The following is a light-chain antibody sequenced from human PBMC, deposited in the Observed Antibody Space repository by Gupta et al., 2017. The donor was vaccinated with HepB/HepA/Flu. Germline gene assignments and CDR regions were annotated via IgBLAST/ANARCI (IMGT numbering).Light chain of an antibody. CDR1: HTINTY. CDR2: GAS. V-gene: IGKV1-39*01. Sequence: DIPMTQSPSSLSPSLGDRVPTTRRTSHTINTYLNWYQQKPGKAPKLLIFGASTLQSGAPSRFSGSGSGTDFTLNISSLEPEDFATYYCQQSSSTLISFGGGTKVEIK. CDR3: QQSSSTLIS. J-gene: IGKJ4*01.